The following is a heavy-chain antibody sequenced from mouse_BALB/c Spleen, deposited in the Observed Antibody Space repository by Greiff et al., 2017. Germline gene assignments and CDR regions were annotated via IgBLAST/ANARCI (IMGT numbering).Heavy chain of an antibody. D-gene: IGHD1-1*01. Sequence: DGKLAESGAGLVQPGGSRKLSCAASGFTFSSFGMHWVRQAPEKGLEWVAYISSGSSTIYYADTVKGRVTISRDKPKNTLFLQMTSLRSEDTAVYYCARSGYGSRYFGDWGAGTTVTVSA. V-gene: IGHV5-17*02. CDR2: ISSGSSTI. CDR1: GFTFSSFG. CDR3: ARSGYGSRYFGD. J-gene: IGHJ1*01.